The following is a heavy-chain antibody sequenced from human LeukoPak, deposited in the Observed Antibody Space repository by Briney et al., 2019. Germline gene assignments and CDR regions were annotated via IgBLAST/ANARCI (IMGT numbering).Heavy chain of an antibody. CDR3: ARPGRGYCSSTSCAHLDY. CDR2: VRGSGTNA. J-gene: IGHJ4*02. V-gene: IGHV3-23*01. CDR1: GFIFRSYA. D-gene: IGHD2-2*01. Sequence: GGSLRLSCAASGFIFRSYAMSWVRQAPGRGLEWVSSVRGSGTNAIYADSVKGRFTISRDNSKNTLYLQMNSLRAEDTAVYYCARPGRGYCSSTSCAHLDYWGQGTLVTVSS.